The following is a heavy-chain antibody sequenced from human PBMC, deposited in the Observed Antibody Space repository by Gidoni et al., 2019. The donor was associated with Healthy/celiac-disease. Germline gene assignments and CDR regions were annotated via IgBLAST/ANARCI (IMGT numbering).Heavy chain of an antibody. CDR1: GFTFSSYW. V-gene: IGHV3-7*01. CDR2: IKQDGSEK. D-gene: IGHD2-15*01. J-gene: IGHJ4*02. Sequence: EVQLVESGGGLVQPGGSLRLSCAAYGFTFSSYWMSWVRQAPGKGLEWVANIKQDGSEKYYVDSVKGRFTISRDNAKNSLYLQMNSLRAEDTAVYYCARGGVVVVAATLGYWGQGTLVTVSS. CDR3: ARGGVVVVAATLGY.